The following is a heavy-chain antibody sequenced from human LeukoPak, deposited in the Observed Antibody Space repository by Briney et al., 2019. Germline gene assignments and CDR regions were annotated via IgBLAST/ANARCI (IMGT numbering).Heavy chain of an antibody. CDR3: ARLREIPVFGVVTKSTSYFDY. Sequence: GGSLRLSCAATGFTFTNYWMSWVRQAPGKGLELVANIKQDRSEKYYVDSVKGRFTISRDNAKNSLYLQMNSLRAEDTAVYYCARLREIPVFGVVTKSTSYFDYWGQGTLVTVSS. V-gene: IGHV3-7*01. D-gene: IGHD3-3*01. J-gene: IGHJ4*02. CDR1: GFTFTNYW. CDR2: IKQDRSEK.